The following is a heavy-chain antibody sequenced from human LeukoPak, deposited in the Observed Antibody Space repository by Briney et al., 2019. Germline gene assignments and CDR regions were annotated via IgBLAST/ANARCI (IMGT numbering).Heavy chain of an antibody. CDR2: IISSGSYI. CDR1: GFTFSSYW. Sequence: GGSLRLSCAASGFTFSSYWMSWVRQAPGKGLEWVSSIISSGSYIYYADSVKGRFTISRDNAKNSLYLQMNSLRAEDTAVYYCARAQTIDYWGQGTLVTVSS. D-gene: IGHD1-14*01. V-gene: IGHV3-21*01. J-gene: IGHJ4*02. CDR3: ARAQTIDY.